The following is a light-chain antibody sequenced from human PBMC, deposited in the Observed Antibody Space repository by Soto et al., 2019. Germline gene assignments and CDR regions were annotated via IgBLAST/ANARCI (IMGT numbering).Light chain of an antibody. CDR1: QSVSSN. J-gene: IGKJ1*01. CDR2: GAS. Sequence: EIVMTQSPATLSVSPGERATLSCRASQSVSSNLAWYQQKPGQAPRLLIYGASTRATGIPARFSGSGSGTEFILTISSLQSEDFAVYYCQQYINWPRTFGQGTKVDIK. CDR3: QQYINWPRT. V-gene: IGKV3-15*01.